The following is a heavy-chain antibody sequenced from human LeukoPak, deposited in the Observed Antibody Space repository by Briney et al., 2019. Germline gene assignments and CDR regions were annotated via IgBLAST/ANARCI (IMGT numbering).Heavy chain of an antibody. J-gene: IGHJ4*02. D-gene: IGHD3-3*01. CDR3: ASLEGGPSDGR. V-gene: IGHV3-53*01. Sequence: GGSLRLSCEVSGFPVRSRYMTWVRQPPGKGLECVAVIYSGGTTYHIDSVKGRFTISRDISKSTMYLEMNNMRVEDTAIYYCASLEGGPSDGRWGQGTLVTVSS. CDR1: GFPVRSRY. CDR2: IYSGGTT.